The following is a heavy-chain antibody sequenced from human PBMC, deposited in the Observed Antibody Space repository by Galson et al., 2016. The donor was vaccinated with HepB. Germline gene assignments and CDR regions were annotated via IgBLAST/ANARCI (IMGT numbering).Heavy chain of an antibody. J-gene: IGHJ4*02. CDR2: VSFDGSTK. V-gene: IGHV3-30-3*01. CDR3: ASRWGNSALNYFDH. CDR1: GFTFSDYA. D-gene: IGHD3-16*01. Sequence: SLRLSCAASGFTFSDYAMHWVRQAPGKGLEWVALVSFDGSTKLYADSVKGRFTISRDNSKKTLSLQMNSLRPDDTAVFYCASRWGNSALNYFDHWGQGTLVTVSS.